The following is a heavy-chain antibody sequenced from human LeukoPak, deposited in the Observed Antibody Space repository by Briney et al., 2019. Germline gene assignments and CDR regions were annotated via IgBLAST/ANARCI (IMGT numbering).Heavy chain of an antibody. V-gene: IGHV4-30-4*01. Sequence: SQTLSLTCTVSGGSISSGDYYWGWIRQPPGKGLEWIGYIYYSGSTYYNPSLKSRVTISVDTSKNQFSLKLSSVTAADTAVYYCARADILTGYYYFDYWGQGTLVTVSS. CDR3: ARADILTGYYYFDY. J-gene: IGHJ4*02. CDR1: GGSISSGDYY. D-gene: IGHD3-9*01. CDR2: IYYSGST.